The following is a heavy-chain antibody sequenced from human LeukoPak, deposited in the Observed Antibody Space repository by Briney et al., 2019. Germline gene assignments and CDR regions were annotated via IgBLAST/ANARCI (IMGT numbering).Heavy chain of an antibody. CDR1: GYTFTGYY. CDR2: INPNSGGT. D-gene: IGHD3-22*01. Sequence: ASVKVSCKASGYTFTGYYMHWVRQAPGQGLEWMGWINPNSGGTNYAQKLQGRVTMTRDTSISTAYMELSRLRSDDTAVYYCARRYDSSGYFEPFDYWGQGTLVTVSS. CDR3: ARRYDSSGYFEPFDY. V-gene: IGHV1-2*02. J-gene: IGHJ4*02.